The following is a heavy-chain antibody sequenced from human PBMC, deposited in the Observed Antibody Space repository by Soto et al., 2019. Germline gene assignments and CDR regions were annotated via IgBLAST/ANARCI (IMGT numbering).Heavy chain of an antibody. CDR2: ISSDNGNT. V-gene: IGHV1-18*01. CDR3: ARDWAYDSNGYFYDCFDP. Sequence: ASVKVSCKASGYTFTSYGISWVRQAPGQGLEWMGWISSDNGNTNYAQKFQGRVTMTTDTSTSTVYMELKSLTSDDTAVYYCARDWAYDSNGYFYDCFDPWGQGTLVTVSS. J-gene: IGHJ5*02. D-gene: IGHD3-22*01. CDR1: GYTFTSYG.